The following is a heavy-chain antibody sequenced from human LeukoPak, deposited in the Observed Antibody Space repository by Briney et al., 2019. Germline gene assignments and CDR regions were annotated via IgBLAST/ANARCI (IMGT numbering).Heavy chain of an antibody. D-gene: IGHD3-10*01. CDR1: GGSISSSSYY. V-gene: IGHV4-39*07. CDR3: ARDFGFGELTPNWFDP. CDR2: IYYSGST. J-gene: IGHJ5*02. Sequence: SETLSLTCTVSGGSISSSSYYWGWIRQPPGKGLEWIGSIYYSGSTYYNPSLKSRVTISVDTSKNQFSLKLSSVTAADTAVYYCARDFGFGELTPNWFDPWGQGTLVTVSS.